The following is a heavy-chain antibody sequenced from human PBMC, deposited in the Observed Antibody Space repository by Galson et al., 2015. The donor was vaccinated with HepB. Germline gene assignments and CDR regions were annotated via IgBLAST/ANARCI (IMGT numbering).Heavy chain of an antibody. D-gene: IGHD1-1*01. V-gene: IGHV3-30*18. Sequence: SLRLSCAASGFTFSSYGMHWVRQAPGKGLEWVAAISHDGIDTTYGESVKGRFTISRDNSKNTLFLQMNSLRSGDTAVYHCVKDQGAGGDWNHVFHWWGQGTLVTVSS. CDR1: GFTFSSYG. J-gene: IGHJ4*02. CDR2: ISHDGIDT. CDR3: VKDQGAGGDWNHVFHW.